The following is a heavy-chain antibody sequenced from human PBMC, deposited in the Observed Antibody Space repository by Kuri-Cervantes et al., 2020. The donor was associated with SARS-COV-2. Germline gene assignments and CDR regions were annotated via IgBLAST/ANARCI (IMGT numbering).Heavy chain of an antibody. CDR2: ISGDGGYK. J-gene: IGHJ4*02. V-gene: IGHV3-30*03. CDR1: GFAFSTYG. CDR3: AARNFDY. D-gene: IGHD6-6*01. Sequence: GGSLRLSCEASGFAFSTYGMNWVRQAPGRGLEWVGLISGDGGYKFYGDSVKGRFTISRDNSKNTLFLQMNFLRPEDTAMYYCAARNFDYWGQGTLVTVSS.